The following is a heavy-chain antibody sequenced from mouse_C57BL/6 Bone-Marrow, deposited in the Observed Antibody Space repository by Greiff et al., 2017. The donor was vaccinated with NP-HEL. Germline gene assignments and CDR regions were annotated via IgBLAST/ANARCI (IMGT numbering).Heavy chain of an antibody. J-gene: IGHJ2*01. CDR3: ARKGRGYYDY. CDR1: GYSFTGYY. Sequence: VQLQQSGPELVKPGASVKISCKASGYSFTGYYMNWVKQSPEKSLEWIGEINPSTGGTTYNQKFKAKATLTVDKSSSTAYMQLKSLTSEDSAVYYCARKGRGYYDYWGQGTTLTVSS. V-gene: IGHV1-42*01. CDR2: INPSTGGT.